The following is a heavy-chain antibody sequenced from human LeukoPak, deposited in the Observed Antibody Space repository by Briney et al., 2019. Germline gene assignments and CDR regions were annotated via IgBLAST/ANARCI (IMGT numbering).Heavy chain of an antibody. CDR1: GFTFSSYG. V-gene: IGHV3-33*01. D-gene: IGHD2-8*02. J-gene: IGHJ5*02. Sequence: GGSLRLSCAASGFTFSSYGMHWVRQAPGKGLEWVAVIWYDGSNKYYADSVEGRFTISRDNSKNTLYLQMNSLRVEDTAVYYCARDVGYDKNWFDPWGQGTLVTVSS. CDR3: ARDVGYDKNWFDP. CDR2: IWYDGSNK.